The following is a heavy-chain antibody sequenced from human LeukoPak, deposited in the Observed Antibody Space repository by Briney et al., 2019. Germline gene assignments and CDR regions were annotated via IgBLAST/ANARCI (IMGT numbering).Heavy chain of an antibody. CDR2: IYSGST. Sequence: PSETLSLTCTVSGGSISTYYWSWIRQPAGKGLEWIGRIYSGSTNYNPSLKNRVTMSVDTSKNQFSLKLSSVTAADTAIYYCARVPGGATWHIDYWGRGTLVTVSS. CDR1: GGSISTYY. V-gene: IGHV4-4*07. J-gene: IGHJ4*02. D-gene: IGHD3-16*01. CDR3: ARVPGGATWHIDY.